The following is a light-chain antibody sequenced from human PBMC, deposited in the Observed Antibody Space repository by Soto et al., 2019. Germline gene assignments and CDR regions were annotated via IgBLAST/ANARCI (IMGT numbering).Light chain of an antibody. CDR3: QLFNNYLFT. J-gene: IGKJ3*01. V-gene: IGKV1D-13*01. CDR1: QGISSA. CDR2: DAS. Sequence: AIQLTQSPSSLSASVGDRVTITCRASQGISSALAWYQQKPGKAPKLLIYDASSLESGFPSRFSGSGSGTDFTLTISSLQPEDFATYYCQLFNNYLFTFGPGTKVDIK.